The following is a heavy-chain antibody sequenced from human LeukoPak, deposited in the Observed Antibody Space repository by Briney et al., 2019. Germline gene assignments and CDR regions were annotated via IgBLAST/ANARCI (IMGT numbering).Heavy chain of an antibody. CDR3: ARGLLEPQNDAFDI. V-gene: IGHV4-61*02. Sequence: PSETLSLTCTVSGGSISSGDYYWSWIRQPAGKGLEWIGRIYTSGSTNYNPSLKSRVTISVDTSKNQFSLKLSSVTAADTAVYYCARGLLEPQNDAFDIWGQGTMVTVSS. CDR1: GGSISSGDYY. D-gene: IGHD1-1*01. CDR2: IYTSGST. J-gene: IGHJ3*02.